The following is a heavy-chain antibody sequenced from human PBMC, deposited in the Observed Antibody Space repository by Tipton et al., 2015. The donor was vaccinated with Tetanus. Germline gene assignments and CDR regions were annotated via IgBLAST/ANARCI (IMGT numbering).Heavy chain of an antibody. CDR3: AKRSGLGVAGSRNWYFDL. CDR1: GGSISSSSYY. D-gene: IGHD6-19*01. CDR2: IRGSGGST. J-gene: IGHJ2*01. Sequence: TLSLTCTVSGGSISSSSYYWGWIRQPPGKGLEWVSAIRGSGGSTYYADSVKGRFTISRDNSKNTLYLQMNSLRAEDTAVYYCAKRSGLGVAGSRNWYFDLWGRGTLVTVSS. V-gene: IGHV3-23*01.